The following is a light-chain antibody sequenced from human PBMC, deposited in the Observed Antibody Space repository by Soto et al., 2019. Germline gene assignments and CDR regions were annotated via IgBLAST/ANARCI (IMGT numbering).Light chain of an antibody. Sequence: EIVLPQSPGTLSLSPGERATLSCRASQTVSSTYLAWHQQKPGQAPRLLIYGTSNRAAGIPDRFSGSGSGTDFTLTISRLETEDFAVYFCQQFETSPWTFGQGTKVEI. CDR1: QTVSSTY. CDR2: GTS. V-gene: IGKV3-20*01. J-gene: IGKJ1*01. CDR3: QQFETSPWT.